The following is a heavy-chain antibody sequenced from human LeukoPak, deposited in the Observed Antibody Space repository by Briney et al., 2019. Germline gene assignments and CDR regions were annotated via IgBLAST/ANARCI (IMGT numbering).Heavy chain of an antibody. Sequence: SETLSLTCTVSGGSISSYYCSWIRQPPGKGLEWIGYIYYSGSTNYNPSLKSRVTISVDTSKNQFSLKLSSVPAADTAVYYCAREGQWLPGFDYWGQGTLVTVSS. CDR1: GGSISSYY. J-gene: IGHJ4*02. V-gene: IGHV4-59*01. CDR2: IYYSGST. D-gene: IGHD6-19*01. CDR3: AREGQWLPGFDY.